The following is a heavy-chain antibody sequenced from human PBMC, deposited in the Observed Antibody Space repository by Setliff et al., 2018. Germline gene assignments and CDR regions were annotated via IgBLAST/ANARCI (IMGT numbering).Heavy chain of an antibody. Sequence: SETLSLTCAVYGGSFSGYYWSWIRQPPGKGLEWIGEINHSGSTNYNPSLKSRVTISVDTSKNQSSLKLSSVTAADTAVYYCARGGRISYRPSSSWYILDYWGQGTLVTVSS. CDR2: INHSGST. V-gene: IGHV4-34*01. CDR3: ARGGRISYRPSSSWYILDY. D-gene: IGHD6-13*01. J-gene: IGHJ4*02. CDR1: GGSFSGYY.